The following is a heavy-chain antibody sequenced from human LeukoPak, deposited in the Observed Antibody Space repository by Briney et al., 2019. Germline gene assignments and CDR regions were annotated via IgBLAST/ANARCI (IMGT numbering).Heavy chain of an antibody. J-gene: IGHJ5*02. CDR3: ARYGSGSFQFDP. CDR1: GGSFSGYY. V-gene: IGHV4-34*01. CDR2: INHSGST. Sequence: SETLSLTCAVYGGSFSGYYWSWIRQPPGKGLEWIGEINHSGSTNCNPSLKSRVTISVDTSKNQFSLKLSSVTAADTAVYYCARYGSGSFQFDPWGQGTLVTVSS. D-gene: IGHD3-10*01.